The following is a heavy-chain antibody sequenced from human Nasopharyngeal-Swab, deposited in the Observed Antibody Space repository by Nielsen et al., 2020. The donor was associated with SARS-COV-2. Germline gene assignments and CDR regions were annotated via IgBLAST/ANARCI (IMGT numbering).Heavy chain of an antibody. D-gene: IGHD2-15*01. V-gene: IGHV4-59*06. CDR3: ARAGGYCSGGSCRRHYYFDY. CDR2: IYYSGST. Sequence: QSAAQGPQWIWYIYYSGSTYYTPSLKSRVTISVDTSKNQFSLKLSSVTAADTAVYCCARAGGYCSGGSCRRHYYFDYWGQGTLVTVSS. J-gene: IGHJ4*02.